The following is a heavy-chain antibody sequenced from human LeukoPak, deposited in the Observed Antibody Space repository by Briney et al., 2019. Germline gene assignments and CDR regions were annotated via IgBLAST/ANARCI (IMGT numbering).Heavy chain of an antibody. CDR2: ISGSGGST. V-gene: IGHV3-23*01. Sequence: GGSLRLSCAASGFTFSNYGMIWVRQAPGKGLGWVSAISGSGGSTYYADSVKGRFAISRDNSKNTLYLQMNTLRAEDTAVYYCAKTLLLEENWGQGTLVTVSS. CDR1: GFTFSNYG. CDR3: AKTLLLEEN. J-gene: IGHJ4*02. D-gene: IGHD2-15*01.